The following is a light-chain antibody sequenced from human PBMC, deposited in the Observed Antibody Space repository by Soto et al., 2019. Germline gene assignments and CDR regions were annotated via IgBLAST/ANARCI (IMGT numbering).Light chain of an antibody. J-gene: IGLJ3*02. CDR3: NSYTSSNTLNLV. CDR2: EVS. Sequence: QSALTQPASVSGSPGQSITISCTGTSSDVGGYNYVSWYQQHPGKAPKLMIYEVSNRPSGVSNRFSGSKSGNTASLTISGLQAEDEADYYCNSYTSSNTLNLVFGGGTKVTVL. V-gene: IGLV2-14*01. CDR1: SSDVGGYNY.